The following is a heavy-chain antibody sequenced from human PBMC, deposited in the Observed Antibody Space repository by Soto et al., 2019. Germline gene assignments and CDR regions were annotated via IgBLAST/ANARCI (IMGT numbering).Heavy chain of an antibody. J-gene: IGHJ4*02. D-gene: IGHD5-18*01. CDR2: IYHSGST. CDR3: ARVDTALASFDY. V-gene: IGHV4-30-2*01. Sequence: SETLSLTCAVSGSSISSGRYFWSWIRQPPGKGLEWIGYIYHSGSTYYNPSLKSRVTISVDRSKNQFSLKLSSVTAADTAVYYCARVDTALASFDYCGQGTLVTVSS. CDR1: GSSISSGRYF.